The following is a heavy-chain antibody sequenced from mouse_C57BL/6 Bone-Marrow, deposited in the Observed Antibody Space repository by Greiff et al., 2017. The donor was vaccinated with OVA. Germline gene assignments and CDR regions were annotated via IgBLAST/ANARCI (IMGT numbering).Heavy chain of an antibody. D-gene: IGHD2-1*01. J-gene: IGHJ2*01. CDR1: GYSFTGYY. CDR2: INPSTGGT. CDR3: ANLLGDY. V-gene: IGHV1-42*01. Sequence: VQLQQSGPELVKPGASVKISCKASGYSFTGYYMNWVKQSPEKSLEWIGEINPSTGGTTYNQKFKAKATLTVDKSSSTAYMQLKSLTSEGSAVYYCANLLGDYWGQGTTLTVSS.